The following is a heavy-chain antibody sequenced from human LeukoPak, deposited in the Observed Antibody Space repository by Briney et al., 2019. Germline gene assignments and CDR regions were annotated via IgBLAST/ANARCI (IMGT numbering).Heavy chain of an antibody. CDR3: AKDLYYDSSGYGDY. CDR2: ISGSGGST. CDR1: GFTFSSYS. D-gene: IGHD3-22*01. Sequence: PGGSLRLSCAAPGFTFSSYSMNWVRQAPGKGLEWVSAISGSGGSTYYADSVKGRFTISRDNSKNTLYLQMNSLRAEDTAVYYCAKDLYYDSSGYGDYWGQGTLVTVSS. J-gene: IGHJ4*02. V-gene: IGHV3-23*01.